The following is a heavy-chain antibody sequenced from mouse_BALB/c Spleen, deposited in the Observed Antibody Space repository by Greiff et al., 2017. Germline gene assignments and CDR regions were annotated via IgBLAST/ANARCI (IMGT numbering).Heavy chain of an antibody. Sequence: QVQLQQSGAELARPGASVKMSCKASGYTFTSYTMHWVNQRPGQGLEWIGYINPSSGYTNYNQKFKDKATLTADKSSSTAYMQLSSLTSEDSAVYYCARYRSSYFDYWGQGTTLTVSS. D-gene: IGHD1-1*01. CDR3: ARYRSSYFDY. V-gene: IGHV1-4*01. CDR1: GYTFTSYT. J-gene: IGHJ2*01. CDR2: INPSSGYT.